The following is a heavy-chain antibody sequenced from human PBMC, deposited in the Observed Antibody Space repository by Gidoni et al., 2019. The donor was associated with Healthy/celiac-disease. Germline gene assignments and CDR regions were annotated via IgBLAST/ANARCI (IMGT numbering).Heavy chain of an antibody. CDR1: GGSISSYY. V-gene: IGHV4-4*07. D-gene: IGHD4-4*01. J-gene: IGHJ4*02. CDR2: IYTSGST. CDR3: ARQNRDGYIKYHFDY. Sequence: QVQLQESGPGLVKPSETLSLTCPVSGGSISSYYWSWIRQPAGKGLEWIGRIYTSGSTNYNPSRKSRVTMSVDTSKNQFSLKLSSVTAADTAVYYCARQNRDGYIKYHFDYWGQGTLVTVSS.